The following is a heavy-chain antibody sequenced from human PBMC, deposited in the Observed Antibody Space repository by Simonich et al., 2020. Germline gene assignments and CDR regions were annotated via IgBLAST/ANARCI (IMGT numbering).Heavy chain of an antibody. Sequence: EVQLVESGGGLVKPGGCLRLSCGASGFTFSSYSMNWVRQAPGKGLGWVASISSRSSYIYYADSVKGRFTISRDNAKNSLYLQMNSLRAEDTAVYYCARANERDYWAQGTLVTVSS. V-gene: IGHV3-21*01. CDR3: ARANERDY. CDR2: ISSRSSYI. CDR1: GFTFSSYS. D-gene: IGHD1-1*01. J-gene: IGHJ4*02.